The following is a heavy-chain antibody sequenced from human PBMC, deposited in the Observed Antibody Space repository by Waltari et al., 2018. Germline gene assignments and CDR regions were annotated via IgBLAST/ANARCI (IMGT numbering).Heavy chain of an antibody. CDR2: IYYSGST. Sequence: QVQLQESGPGLVKPSETLSLTCTVSGGSISSYYWSWIRQPPGKGLEWIGYIYYSGSTNYNPSLKSRVTISVDTSKNQFSLKLSSVTAADTAVYYCARINYYDFWSDESDYYYYYGMDVWGQGP. J-gene: IGHJ6*02. CDR3: ARINYYDFWSDESDYYYYYGMDV. V-gene: IGHV4-59*01. D-gene: IGHD3-3*01. CDR1: GGSISSYY.